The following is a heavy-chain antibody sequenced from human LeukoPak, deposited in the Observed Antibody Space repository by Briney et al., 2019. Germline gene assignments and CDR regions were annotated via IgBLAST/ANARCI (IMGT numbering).Heavy chain of an antibody. V-gene: IGHV4-31*03. CDR1: GGSISSGGYY. D-gene: IGHD4-11*01. Sequence: SETLSLTCTVSGGSISSGGYYWSWIRQHRGKGLEWIGYIYYSGSTYYNPSLKSRVTISVDTSKNQFSLKLSSVTAADTAVYYCARGPSNYGWFDLWGQRTLVTVSS. CDR3: ARGPSNYGWFDL. J-gene: IGHJ5*02. CDR2: IYYSGST.